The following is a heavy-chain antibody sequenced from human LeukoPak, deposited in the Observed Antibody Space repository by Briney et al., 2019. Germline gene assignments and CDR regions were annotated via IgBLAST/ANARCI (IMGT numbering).Heavy chain of an antibody. CDR3: ARTAEYSTIYFDL. V-gene: IGHV4-30-4*08. CDR2: IYYSGST. J-gene: IGHJ2*01. Sequence: KPSETLSLTCTVSGGSISSGDYYWSWIRQPPGKGLEWIGYIYYSGSTYYNPSLKSRVTISVDTSKNQFSLKLSSVTVADTAVYYCARTAEYSTIYFDLWGRGTLVTVSS. D-gene: IGHD6-6*01. CDR1: GGSISSGDYY.